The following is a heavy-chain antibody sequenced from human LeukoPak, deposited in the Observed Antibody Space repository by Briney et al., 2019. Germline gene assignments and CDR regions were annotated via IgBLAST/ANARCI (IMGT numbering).Heavy chain of an antibody. Sequence: GGSLRLSCAASGFTFSSYAMSWVRQAPGKGLEWVSGISGSGVSTYFADSVKGRFTISRDNSKNTLYLQMNSLRAEDTAVYYCATSRGSGLFDYWGQGTLVTVAS. CDR2: ISGSGVST. D-gene: IGHD3-10*01. V-gene: IGHV3-23*01. CDR1: GFTFSSYA. CDR3: ATSRGSGLFDY. J-gene: IGHJ4*02.